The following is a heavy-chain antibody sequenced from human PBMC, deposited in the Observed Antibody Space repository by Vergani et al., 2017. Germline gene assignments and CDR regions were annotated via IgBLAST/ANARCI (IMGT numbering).Heavy chain of an antibody. J-gene: IGHJ2*01. CDR2: VSWNSGSI. Sequence: EVQLLESGGGSVQPGGSLRLSCEASGFSFPGYAMSWVRQAPGKGLEWVSSVSWNSGSIGYADSVKGRFTISRDNAKNSLYLQMNSLRAEDTALYYCAKDHYDFWSGYPNLSPFDLWGRGTLVTVSS. D-gene: IGHD3-3*01. CDR1: GFSFPGYA. V-gene: IGHV3-9*01. CDR3: AKDHYDFWSGYPNLSPFDL.